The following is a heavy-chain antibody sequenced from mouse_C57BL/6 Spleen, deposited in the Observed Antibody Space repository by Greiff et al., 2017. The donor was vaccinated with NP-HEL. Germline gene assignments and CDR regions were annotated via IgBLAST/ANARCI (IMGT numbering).Heavy chain of an antibody. Sequence: QVQLQQSGAELVRPGASVTLSCKASGYTFTDYEMHWVKQTPVHGLEWIGAIDPETGGTAYNQKFKGKAILTADKSSSTAYMELRSLTSEDSAVYYCTLYYGYDGGFAYWGQGTLVTVSA. V-gene: IGHV1-15*01. D-gene: IGHD2-2*01. J-gene: IGHJ3*01. CDR3: TLYYGYDGGFAY. CDR1: GYTFTDYE. CDR2: IDPETGGT.